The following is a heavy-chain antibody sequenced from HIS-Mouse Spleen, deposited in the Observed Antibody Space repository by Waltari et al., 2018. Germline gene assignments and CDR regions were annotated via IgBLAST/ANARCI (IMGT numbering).Heavy chain of an antibody. CDR3: AREIPYSSSWYDWYFDL. Sequence: QLQLQESGPGLVKPSETLSLTCTVSGGSISSSSYYWGWIRQPPGKGLGWIGSSYYSGSNYDNPSLKSRVTISVDTSKNQFSLKLSSVTAADTAVYYCAREIPYSSSWYDWYFDLWGRGTLVTVSS. CDR2: SYYSGSN. D-gene: IGHD6-13*01. CDR1: GGSISSSSYY. J-gene: IGHJ2*01. V-gene: IGHV4-39*07.